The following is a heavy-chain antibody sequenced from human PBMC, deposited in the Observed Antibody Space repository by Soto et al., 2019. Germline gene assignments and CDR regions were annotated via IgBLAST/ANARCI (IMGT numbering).Heavy chain of an antibody. CDR2: IIPIFGTA. J-gene: IGHJ2*01. D-gene: IGHD3-22*01. Sequence: QVQLVQSGAEVKKPGSSVKVSCKASGGTFSSYAISWVRQAPGQGLEWMGGIIPIFGTANYAQKFQGRVTITADESTSTAYMELSSLRSEDTAVYYCARAAGYYDSSGYRSIWYFDLWGRGTLVTVSS. CDR3: ARAAGYYDSSGYRSIWYFDL. CDR1: GGTFSSYA. V-gene: IGHV1-69*12.